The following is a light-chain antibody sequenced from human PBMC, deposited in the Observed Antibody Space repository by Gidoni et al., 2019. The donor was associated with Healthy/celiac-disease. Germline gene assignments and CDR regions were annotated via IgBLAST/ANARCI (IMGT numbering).Light chain of an antibody. CDR3: QQYET. J-gene: IGKJ1*01. V-gene: IGKV3-20*01. CDR1: QSVSSSY. CDR2: GAS. Sequence: EIVLTQSPGTLSLSPGERATLSCRASQSVSSSYLAWYQQKPGQAPRLLIYGASSRATGIPDRFSGSGSGTDFTLTISRLEPEDFAVYYCQQYETFGHGTKVEIK.